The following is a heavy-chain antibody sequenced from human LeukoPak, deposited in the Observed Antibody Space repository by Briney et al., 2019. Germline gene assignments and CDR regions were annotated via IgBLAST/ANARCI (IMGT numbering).Heavy chain of an antibody. D-gene: IGHD3-10*01. V-gene: IGHV4-59*01. CDR1: GGSISSYY. Sequence: PSETLSLTCTVSGGSISSYYWSWIRQPPGKGLEWIGYIYYSGSTNYNPSLKSQVTISVDTSKNQFSLKLSSVTAADTAVYYCARARSYGSGGSYYMNVWGKGTTVTISS. J-gene: IGHJ6*03. CDR2: IYYSGST. CDR3: ARARSYGSGGSYYMNV.